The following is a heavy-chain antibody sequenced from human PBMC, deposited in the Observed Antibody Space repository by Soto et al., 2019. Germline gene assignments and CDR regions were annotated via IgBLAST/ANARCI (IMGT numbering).Heavy chain of an antibody. CDR2: ISPYDGRT. CDR3: ARDRGRTVIFGVVAAPSDF. J-gene: IGHJ4*02. CDR1: GYTFPAYG. D-gene: IGHD3-3*01. Sequence: QVNLVQSGAEVKKPGASVRVSCKASGYTFPAYGISWVRQAPGQGLEWMGWISPYDGRTNYARKFQGRVTMTTDTSTSTAYLDLRSLRSDDTAKYYCARDRGRTVIFGVVAAPSDFWGQGTLVIVSS. V-gene: IGHV1-18*04.